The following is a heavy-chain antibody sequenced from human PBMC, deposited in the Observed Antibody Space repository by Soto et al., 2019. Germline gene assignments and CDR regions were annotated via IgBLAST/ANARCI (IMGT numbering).Heavy chain of an antibody. V-gene: IGHV4-61*01. Sequence: SETLSLTCTVSGGSVSSGSYYWSWIRQPPGKGLEWIGYIYYSGSTNYNPSLKSRVTISVDTSKNQFSLKLSSVTAADTAVYYCARESLELRATDYYFDYWGQGTLVTVSS. D-gene: IGHD1-7*01. CDR2: IYYSGST. CDR1: GGSVSSGSYY. CDR3: ARESLELRATDYYFDY. J-gene: IGHJ4*02.